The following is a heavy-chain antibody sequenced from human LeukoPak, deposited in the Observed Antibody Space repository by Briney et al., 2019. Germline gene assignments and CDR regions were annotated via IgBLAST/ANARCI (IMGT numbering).Heavy chain of an antibody. Sequence: SETLSLTCTVSGGSISSSSYYWGWIRQPPGKGLEWIGSIYYSGSTYYNPSLKSRVTISVDTSKNQFSLKLSSVTAADTAVYYCASVTYFNWFDPWGQGTLVTVSS. CDR3: ASVTYFNWFDP. V-gene: IGHV4-39*07. D-gene: IGHD3-16*01. J-gene: IGHJ5*02. CDR2: IYYSGST. CDR1: GGSISSSSYY.